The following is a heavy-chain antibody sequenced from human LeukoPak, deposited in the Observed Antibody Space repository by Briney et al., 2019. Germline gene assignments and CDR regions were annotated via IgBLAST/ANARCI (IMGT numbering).Heavy chain of an antibody. J-gene: IGHJ4*02. V-gene: IGHV4-34*01. D-gene: IGHD3-10*01. CDR1: GGSFSGYY. CDR3: ARGHPIYYYGSGSKPRRYYFDS. Sequence: SETLSLTCAVYGGSFSGYYWSWIRQPPGKGLEWIGEINHSGSTNYNPSLKSRVTISVDTSKNQFSLKLSSVTAADTAVYYCARGHPIYYYGSGSKPRRYYFDSWGQGTLVTVSS. CDR2: INHSGST.